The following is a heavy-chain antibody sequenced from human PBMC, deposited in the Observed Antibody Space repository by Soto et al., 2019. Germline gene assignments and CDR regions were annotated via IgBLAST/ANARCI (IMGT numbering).Heavy chain of an antibody. J-gene: IGHJ5*02. CDR2: INHSGST. D-gene: IGHD1-7*01. CDR3: ARGRITGTRDNWFDP. CDR1: GGSFSGYY. V-gene: IGHV4-34*01. Sequence: SETLSLTCAVYGGSFSGYYWSWIRQPPGKGLEWIGEINHSGSTNYNPSLKSRVTISVDTSKNQFSLKLSSVTAADTAVYYCARGRITGTRDNWFDPWGQGTLVTVS.